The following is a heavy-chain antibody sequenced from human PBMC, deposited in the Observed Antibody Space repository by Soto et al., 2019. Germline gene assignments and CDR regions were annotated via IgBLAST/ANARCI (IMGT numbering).Heavy chain of an antibody. J-gene: IGHJ4*02. V-gene: IGHV1-18*01. CDR3: AREVGATALSAHYFDY. D-gene: IGHD1-26*01. CDR1: GDTFTSYG. CDR2: ISAYNGNT. Sequence: ASVKVSCKESGDTFTSYGISWVRQAPGQGLEWMGGISAYNGNTNYAQKLQGRVTMTTDTSTSTAYIELRSLISDDTAVYYCAREVGATALSAHYFDYWGQGTLVTVSS.